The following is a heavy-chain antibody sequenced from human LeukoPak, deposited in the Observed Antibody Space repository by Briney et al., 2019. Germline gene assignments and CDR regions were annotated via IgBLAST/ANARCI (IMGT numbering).Heavy chain of an antibody. D-gene: IGHD3-22*01. V-gene: IGHV3-21*01. Sequence: PGGSLRLSCAASGFTFRSYSMNWVRQAPGLGLEWVSSISTSSSHIYYADSVKGRFTISRDNAKNSLYLQMNSLRAEDTAVYYCARDLAYYYDSSYDWGQGTLVTVSS. J-gene: IGHJ4*02. CDR3: ARDLAYYYDSSYD. CDR1: GFTFRSYS. CDR2: ISTSSSHI.